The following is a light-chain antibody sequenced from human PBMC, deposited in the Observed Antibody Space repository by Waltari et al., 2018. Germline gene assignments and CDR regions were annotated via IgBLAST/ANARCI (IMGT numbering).Light chain of an antibody. V-gene: IGLV2-14*01. Sequence: QSALTQPASVSGSPGPPRTISCPGSSADVGFSNYFSWYQQHPGKAPKLMIYEVSARPSGVSNRFSGSKSGNTASLTISGLQAEDEADYYCNSYAGSSSWVFGGGTKLTVL. J-gene: IGLJ3*02. CDR2: EVS. CDR3: NSYAGSSSWV. CDR1: SADVGFSNY.